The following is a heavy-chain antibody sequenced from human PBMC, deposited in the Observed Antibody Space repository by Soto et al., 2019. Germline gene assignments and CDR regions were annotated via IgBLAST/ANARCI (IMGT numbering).Heavy chain of an antibody. D-gene: IGHD3-16*01. V-gene: IGHV4-34*01. Sequence: PSETLSLTCAVYGGSFSGYYWSWIRQPPGKGLEWIGEINHSGSTNYNPSLGGRVSMSVETSKSQFSLKLTSVTVADTAVYYCASYRGALYFESWGPGILVTVSS. J-gene: IGHJ4*02. CDR2: INHSGST. CDR3: ASYRGALYFES. CDR1: GGSFSGYY.